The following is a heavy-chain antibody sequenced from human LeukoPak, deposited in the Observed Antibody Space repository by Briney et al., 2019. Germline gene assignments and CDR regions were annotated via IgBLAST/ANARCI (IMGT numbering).Heavy chain of an antibody. CDR3: ARDLSSSWYEYYFDY. V-gene: IGHV4-39*07. CDR1: GGSISSSSYY. CDR2: IYYSGST. Sequence: SETLSLTCTVSGGSISSSSYYWGWIRQPPGKGLEWIGSIYYSGSTYYNPSLKSRVTISVDTSKNQFSLKLSSVTAADTAVYYCARDLSSSWYEYYFDYWGQGTLVTVSS. D-gene: IGHD6-13*01. J-gene: IGHJ4*02.